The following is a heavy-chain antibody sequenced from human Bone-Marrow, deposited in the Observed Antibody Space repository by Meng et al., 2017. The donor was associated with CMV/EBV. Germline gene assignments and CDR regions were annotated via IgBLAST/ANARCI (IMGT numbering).Heavy chain of an antibody. J-gene: IGHJ4*02. V-gene: IGHV3-23*01. Sequence: GECLKISCAASGFTFSSYAMSWVRQAPGKGLEWVPTFGSSGNTYYADSVKGRFTISRDNSKNTLFLQMNSLRAEDTAVFYCAKRDTTKYFDSWGQGILVTVSS. CDR2: FGSSGNT. CDR1: GFTFSSYA. D-gene: IGHD5-18*01. CDR3: AKRDTTKYFDS.